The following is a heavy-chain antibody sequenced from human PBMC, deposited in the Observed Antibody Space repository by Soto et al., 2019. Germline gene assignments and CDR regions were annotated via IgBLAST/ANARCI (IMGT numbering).Heavy chain of an antibody. D-gene: IGHD6-13*01. Sequence: PSETLSLTCAVYGGSFSGYYWSWIRQPPGKGLEWIGEIDHSGSTNYNPSLKSRVTISVDTSKNQFSLKLSSVTAADTAVYYCARSKPRYSSSWPGYYGMDVWGQGTTVTVSS. V-gene: IGHV4-34*01. J-gene: IGHJ6*02. CDR3: ARSKPRYSSSWPGYYGMDV. CDR1: GGSFSGYY. CDR2: IDHSGST.